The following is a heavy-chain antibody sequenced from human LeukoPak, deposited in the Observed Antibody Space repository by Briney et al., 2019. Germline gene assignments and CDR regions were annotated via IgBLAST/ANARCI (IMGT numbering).Heavy chain of an antibody. CDR1: GFISSFYG. Sequence: GGSLRLSCAASGFISSFYGMNWVRQAPGKGLEWVSSISGSGDSTYHADSVKGRFTISRDNSKNSLYLQMNSLRAEDTAVYYCASLSIRRALRRREDNWFDPWGQGTLVTVSS. CDR2: ISGSGDST. CDR3: ASLSIRRALRRREDNWFDP. V-gene: IGHV3-23*01. J-gene: IGHJ5*02. D-gene: IGHD2/OR15-2a*01.